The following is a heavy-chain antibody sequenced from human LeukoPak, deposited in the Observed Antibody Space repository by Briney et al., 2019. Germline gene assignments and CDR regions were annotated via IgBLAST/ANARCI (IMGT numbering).Heavy chain of an antibody. D-gene: IGHD2-2*01. Sequence: GGSLRLSCAASGLTFRSYAMSWVRQAPGKGLEWASAISGSGDTTYYADSVKGRFTISRDNSKNTLYLQMNSLRPEDTAVYYCAKVGARGCSSSTCFIYWGQGTLVTVSS. V-gene: IGHV3-23*01. CDR2: ISGSGDTT. J-gene: IGHJ4*02. CDR1: GLTFRSYA. CDR3: AKVGARGCSSSTCFIY.